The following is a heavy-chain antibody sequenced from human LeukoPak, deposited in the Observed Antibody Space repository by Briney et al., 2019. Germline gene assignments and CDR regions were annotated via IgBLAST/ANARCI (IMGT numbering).Heavy chain of an antibody. CDR1: GFTFSSYE. V-gene: IGHV3-48*03. CDR2: ISSSGNNI. Sequence: GGSLRLSCAASGFTFSSYEMNWVRQAPGKGLEWVSYISSSGNNICFADSVKGRFTISRDNAKNPLFLQMNSLRAEDTAVYYCARVTYAVPDYWGQGTLVAVSS. J-gene: IGHJ4*02. D-gene: IGHD2/OR15-2a*01. CDR3: ARVTYAVPDY.